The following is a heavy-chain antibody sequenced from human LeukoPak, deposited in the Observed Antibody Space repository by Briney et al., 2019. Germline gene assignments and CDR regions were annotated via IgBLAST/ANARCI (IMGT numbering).Heavy chain of an antibody. CDR3: AKDFIAAAGNNWFDP. D-gene: IGHD6-13*01. J-gene: IGHJ5*02. Sequence: GGSLRLSCAASGFTFSSYAMSWVRQAPGKGLEWVSAISGSGGSTYYADSVKGRFTISGDNSKNTLYLQMNSLRAEDTAVYYCAKDFIAAAGNNWFDPWGQGTLVTVSS. V-gene: IGHV3-23*01. CDR2: ISGSGGST. CDR1: GFTFSSYA.